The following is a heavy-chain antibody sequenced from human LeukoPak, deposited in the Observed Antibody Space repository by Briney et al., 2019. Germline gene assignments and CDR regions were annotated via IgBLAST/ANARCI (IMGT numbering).Heavy chain of an antibody. V-gene: IGHV3-23*01. D-gene: IGHD6-13*01. Sequence: GGSLRLSCAASGFTFSSYAMSWVRQAPGKGLEWVSGMSDSGVSSYYADSVKGRFTISRDNSKNTLYLQMNGLRAEDTAVYYCAKASAGSSWYLGDDYWGQGTLVTVSS. CDR3: AKASAGSSWYLGDDY. CDR1: GFTFSSYA. J-gene: IGHJ4*02. CDR2: MSDSGVSS.